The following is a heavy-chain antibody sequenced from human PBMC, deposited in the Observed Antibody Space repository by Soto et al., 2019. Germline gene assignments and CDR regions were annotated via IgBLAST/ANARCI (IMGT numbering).Heavy chain of an antibody. V-gene: IGHV4-61*01. CDR2: IYYSGST. CDR1: GGSVSSGSYY. J-gene: IGHJ4*02. D-gene: IGHD1-26*01. CDR3: ARDRGSYQYFDY. Sequence: QVQLQESGPGLVKPSETLSLTCTVSGGSVSSGSYYWSWIRQSPGKGLEWIGYIYYSGSTDYNPSLKSRVNISVDTSKNQFSLKLSSVTAADTAVYYCARDRGSYQYFDYWGQGTLVTVSS.